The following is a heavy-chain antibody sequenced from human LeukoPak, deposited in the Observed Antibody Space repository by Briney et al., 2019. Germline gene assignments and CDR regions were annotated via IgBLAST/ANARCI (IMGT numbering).Heavy chain of an antibody. CDR2: ISWNSDSI. Sequence: GGSLRLSCAASGFTFDDYAMHWVRQAPGKGLEWVSGISWNSDSIIYADSVKGRFTISRDNAKNSLYLQMNSLRAEDTALYYCAKAPLRFLEENFDYWGQGTLVTVSS. V-gene: IGHV3-9*01. D-gene: IGHD3-3*01. CDR1: GFTFDDYA. J-gene: IGHJ4*02. CDR3: AKAPLRFLEENFDY.